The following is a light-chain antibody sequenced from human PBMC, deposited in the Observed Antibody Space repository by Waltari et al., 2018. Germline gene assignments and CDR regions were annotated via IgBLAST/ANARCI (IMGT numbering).Light chain of an antibody. CDR2: AAS. V-gene: IGKV1-12*01. CDR3: QQGNSFPLS. J-gene: IGKJ4*01. Sequence: DIQMTQFPPSVSASVGDRVTSTCRSSQDISRWLVWYQQKPGKAPKFLIYAASNLQSGVPSRFSGSGSGTHFTLTISSLQPQDFATYYCQQGNSFPLSFGGGTKVEIK. CDR1: QDISRW.